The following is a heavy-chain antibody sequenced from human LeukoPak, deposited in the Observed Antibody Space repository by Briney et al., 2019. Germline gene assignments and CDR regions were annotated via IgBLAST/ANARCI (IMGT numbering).Heavy chain of an antibody. CDR1: GYTFTGYY. D-gene: IGHD3-16*01. J-gene: IGHJ4*02. CDR2: INPNTGGT. Sequence: ASVKVSCKASGYTFTGYYMHWVRQAPGQGLEWMGWINPNTGGTNYAQKFQGRVTMTRDTSISTAYMELSRLRSDDTAVYYCARHSQGSDITYTNFDYWGQGSLVTVSS. CDR3: ARHSQGSDITYTNFDY. V-gene: IGHV1-2*02.